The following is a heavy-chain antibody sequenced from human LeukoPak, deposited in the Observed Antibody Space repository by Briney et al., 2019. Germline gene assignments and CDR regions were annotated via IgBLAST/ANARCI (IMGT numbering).Heavy chain of an antibody. V-gene: IGHV3-74*01. Sequence: GGSLRLSCAAASGFTFSTYWMHWVRQAPGKGLVWVSGINSDGRTTSNADSVMGRLTISRDNAKKMLYLQMNSLRAEDTAVYYCTRGNHYGSDYWGQGTLVTVSS. D-gene: IGHD3-10*01. CDR1: GFTFSTYW. CDR2: INSDGRTT. CDR3: TRGNHYGSDY. J-gene: IGHJ4*02.